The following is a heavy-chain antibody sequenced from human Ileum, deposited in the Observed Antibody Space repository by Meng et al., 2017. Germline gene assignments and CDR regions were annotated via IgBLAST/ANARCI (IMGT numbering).Heavy chain of an antibody. V-gene: IGHV3-74*01. CDR3: VKDWGGAGALDY. J-gene: IGHJ4*02. CDR1: GFAFNCTC. CDR2: IFNDRSYA. D-gene: IGHD3-16*01. Sequence: QVFLAGWGRVQSGGALSCSCASSGFAFNCTCSHLSRHAPGQGLVLDARIFNDRSYADYVDAVKGRFTFTIDNNKNTLYLQMTDLRAEDTAVYYCVKDWGGAGALDYWGQGSLVTVSS.